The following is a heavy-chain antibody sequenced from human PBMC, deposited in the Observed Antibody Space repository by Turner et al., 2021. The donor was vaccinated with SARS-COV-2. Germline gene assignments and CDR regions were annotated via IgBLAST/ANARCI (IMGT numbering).Heavy chain of an antibody. Sequence: QVQLVESGGGVVQPGWSSRLLCAASGFSFSRYGMHWVRQAPGKGLEWVGFIWYDRSNKYYADSMKGRFTISRDNSKNTLYLQMNSLRAEDTAVYYCARDKGEGSSGWLIPSGSYYFDYWGQGTLVTVSS. D-gene: IGHD6-19*01. CDR2: IWYDRSNK. J-gene: IGHJ4*02. CDR3: ARDKGEGSSGWLIPSGSYYFDY. CDR1: GFSFSRYG. V-gene: IGHV3-33*01.